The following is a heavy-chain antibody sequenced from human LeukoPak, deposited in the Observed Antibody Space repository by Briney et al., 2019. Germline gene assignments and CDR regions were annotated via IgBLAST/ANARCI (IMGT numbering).Heavy chain of an antibody. V-gene: IGHV4-39*01. J-gene: IGHJ6*02. CDR1: GGSISSSSYY. CDR3: ARHTYASYYHGMDV. CDR2: IYYSGST. Sequence: SETLSLTCTVSGGSISSSSYYWGRIRQPPGKGLEWIGSIYYSGSTYYNPSLKSRVTISVDTSKNQFSLKLSSVTAADTAVYYCARHTYASYYHGMDVWGQGTTVTVSS. D-gene: IGHD4-17*01.